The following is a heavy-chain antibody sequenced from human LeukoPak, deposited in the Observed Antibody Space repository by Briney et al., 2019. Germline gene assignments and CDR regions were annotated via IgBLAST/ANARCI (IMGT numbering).Heavy chain of an antibody. J-gene: IGHJ4*02. CDR1: GGSITTGGHY. CDR2: MYHSGST. D-gene: IGHD3-22*01. V-gene: IGHV4-31*03. Sequence: SQTLSLTCTVSGGSITTGGHYWSWIRQHPGKGLEWIGYMYHSGSTYYNPSLKSRVTMSVDTSKNQFSLKLTSVTAADTAVYYCARVSYYGSAGYSKYYFDKWGQGTLVTVSS. CDR3: ARVSYYGSAGYSKYYFDK.